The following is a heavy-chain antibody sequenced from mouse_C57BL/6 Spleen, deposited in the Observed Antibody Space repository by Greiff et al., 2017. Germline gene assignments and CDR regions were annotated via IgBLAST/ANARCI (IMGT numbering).Heavy chain of an antibody. CDR2: IDPSDSYT. Sequence: QVQLQQPGAELVRPGTSVKLSCKASGYTFTSYWMHWVKQRPGQGLEWIGVIDPSDSYTNYNQKFKGKATLTVDTSSSTAYMQLSSLTSEDSAVYYWARADSNPYYFDAGGHGTTRPGSS. CDR3: ARADSNPYYFDA. D-gene: IGHD2-5*01. CDR1: GYTFTSYW. J-gene: IGHJ2*01. V-gene: IGHV1-59*01.